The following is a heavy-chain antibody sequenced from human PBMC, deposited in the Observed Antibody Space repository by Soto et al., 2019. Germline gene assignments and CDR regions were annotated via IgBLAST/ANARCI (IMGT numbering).Heavy chain of an antibody. CDR2: IYSGGST. D-gene: IGHD3-10*01. CDR3: ARDAHYYGSGSYYHARCFDS. J-gene: IGHJ5*01. Sequence: GGSLRLSCAASGFTVSSNYMSWVRQAPGKGLEWVSVIYSGGSTYYADSVKGRFTISRDNSKNTLYLQMNSLRAEDTALYYCARDAHYYGSGSYYHARCFDSWGQGILVTLSS. V-gene: IGHV3-66*01. CDR1: GFTVSSNY.